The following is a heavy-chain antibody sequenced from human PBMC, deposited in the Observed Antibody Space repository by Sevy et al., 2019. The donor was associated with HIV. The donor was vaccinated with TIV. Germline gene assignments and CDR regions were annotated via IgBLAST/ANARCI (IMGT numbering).Heavy chain of an antibody. V-gene: IGHV3-53*01. CDR1: GFTVNTNY. CDR2: IYSGGSE. CDR3: ARFSGGSKGTGFDY. J-gene: IGHJ4*02. D-gene: IGHD2-15*01. Sequence: GGSLRLSCTASGFTVNTNYMSWVRQAPEKGLEWVSVIYSGGSEYYADSVKGRFTISRDNSTNTEYLQMNSLRAEDTAVYYCARFSGGSKGTGFDYWGQGTLVTVSS.